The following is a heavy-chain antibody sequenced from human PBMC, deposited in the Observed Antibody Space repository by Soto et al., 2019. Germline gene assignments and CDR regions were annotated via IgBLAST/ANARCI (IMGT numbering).Heavy chain of an antibody. V-gene: IGHV3-15*01. CDR2: IKRIIDGGTT. Sequence: EAPLVESGGDMVKPGGSLRLSCAASGFTYSNLYMSWGRKAPGKGLEWVGHIKRIIDGGTTAYAAPANGRFTISRDDSKGVLYLQMNSLKTDDTAMYYCGTGDAFYIWGQGTMVTVS. D-gene: IGHD7-27*01. CDR3: GTGDAFYI. J-gene: IGHJ3*02. CDR1: GFTYSNLY.